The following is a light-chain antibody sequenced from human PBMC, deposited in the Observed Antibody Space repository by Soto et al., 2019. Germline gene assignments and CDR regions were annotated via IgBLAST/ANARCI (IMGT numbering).Light chain of an antibody. CDR2: DVS. CDR1: SSDVGGYNY. Sequence: QSALTQPASVSGSPGQSITISCTGTSSDVGGYNYVSWYQQHPGKAPKLMIYDVSNRPSGVSNRFSGSKSGNTASLTISGHQAEDEDDYYCRSYTSSSAYVFGTGTKLTVL. J-gene: IGLJ1*01. V-gene: IGLV2-14*01. CDR3: RSYTSSSAYV.